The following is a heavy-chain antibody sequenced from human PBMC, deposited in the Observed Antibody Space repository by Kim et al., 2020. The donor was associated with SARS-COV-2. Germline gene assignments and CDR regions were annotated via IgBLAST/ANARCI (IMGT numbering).Heavy chain of an antibody. CDR2: ISWNSGSI. J-gene: IGHJ6*02. CDR3: AKDMNYYDSSGYSHYYYYYGMDV. D-gene: IGHD3-22*01. CDR1: GFTFDDYA. Sequence: GGSLRLSCAASGFTFDDYAMHWVRQAPGKGLEWVSGISWNSGSIGYADSVKGRFTISRDNAKNSLYLQMNSLRAEDTALYYCAKDMNYYDSSGYSHYYYYYGMDVWGQGTTVTVSS. V-gene: IGHV3-9*01.